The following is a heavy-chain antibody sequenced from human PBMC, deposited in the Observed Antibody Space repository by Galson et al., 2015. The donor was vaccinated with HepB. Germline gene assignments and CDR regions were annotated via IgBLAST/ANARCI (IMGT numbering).Heavy chain of an antibody. CDR3: VRDSGTYPGYYDF. CDR1: GFSFSDFA. V-gene: IGHV3-74*01. D-gene: IGHD1-26*01. CDR2: INPDGTTT. Sequence: SLRLSCAASGFSFSDFAMHWVRQAPGKGLVWVSVINPDGTTTDYADSVRGRFTISRDNVRNTMFLQMNSLRAEDMGVYYCVRDSGTYPGYYDFWGQGILVTVSS. J-gene: IGHJ4*02.